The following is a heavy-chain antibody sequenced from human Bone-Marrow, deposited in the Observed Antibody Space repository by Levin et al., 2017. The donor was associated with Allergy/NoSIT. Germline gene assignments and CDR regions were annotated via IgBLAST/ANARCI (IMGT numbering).Heavy chain of an antibody. CDR1: GFMYSSFA. CDR2: IGGSGGST. CDR3: AKELYGAGGMYSYGLDV. V-gene: IGHV3-23*01. Sequence: PGGSLRLSCAASGFMYSSFAMNWVRQAPGKGLEWVSAIGGSGGSTYYADSVKGRFTISRDNSKSTLYLQLNSLRAEDTAVYYCAKELYGAGGMYSYGLDVWGQGTTVTVSS. J-gene: IGHJ6*02. D-gene: IGHD3-10*01.